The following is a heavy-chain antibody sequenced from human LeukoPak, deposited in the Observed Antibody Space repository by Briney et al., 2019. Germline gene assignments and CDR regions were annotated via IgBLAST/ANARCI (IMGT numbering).Heavy chain of an antibody. V-gene: IGHV3-23*01. J-gene: IGHJ4*02. Sequence: GGSLRLSCGASGFRFSSYAMSWVRQAPGKGLEWVSSISGSGGSTYYTDSVEGRFAISRDNSKSTLYLQMNSLGTDDTALYYCVKGGQNYDFWRFDYWGQGTLVTASS. CDR3: VKGGQNYDFWRFDY. CDR2: ISGSGGST. D-gene: IGHD3-3*01. CDR1: GFRFSSYA.